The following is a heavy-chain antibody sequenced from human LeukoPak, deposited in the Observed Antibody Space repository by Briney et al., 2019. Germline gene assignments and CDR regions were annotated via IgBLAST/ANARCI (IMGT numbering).Heavy chain of an antibody. D-gene: IGHD3-22*01. CDR1: GFTFSSYG. Sequence: GGSLRLSCAASGFTFSSYGMHWVRQAPGKGLEWVAFIRYDGSNKYYADSVKGRFTISRDNSKNTLYLQMNSLRAEDTAAYYCAKGPYDSSGYYFDYWGQGTLVTVSS. J-gene: IGHJ4*02. V-gene: IGHV3-30*02. CDR2: IRYDGSNK. CDR3: AKGPYDSSGYYFDY.